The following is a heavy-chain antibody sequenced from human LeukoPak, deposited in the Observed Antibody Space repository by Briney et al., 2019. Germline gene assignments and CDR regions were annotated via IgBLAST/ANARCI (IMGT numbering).Heavy chain of an antibody. CDR3: AREGDGSSSWYQHFQH. CDR1: GDSVSSNTAA. V-gene: IGHV6-1*01. Sequence: SQTLSLTCAISGDSVSSNTAAWNWIRQSPSRGLEWLGRTYYRSKWYNDYALSVKSRITINPDTSKNQFSLQLNSVAPEDTAVYYCAREGDGSSSWYQHFQHWGQGTLVTVSS. D-gene: IGHD6-13*01. J-gene: IGHJ1*01. CDR2: TYYRSKWYN.